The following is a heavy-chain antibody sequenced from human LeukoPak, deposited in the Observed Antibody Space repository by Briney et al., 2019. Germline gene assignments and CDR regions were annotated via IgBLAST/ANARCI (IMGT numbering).Heavy chain of an antibody. CDR1: GFTFSGSA. CDR3: TRHNRYSGVFDY. J-gene: IGHJ4*02. D-gene: IGHD3-10*01. Sequence: GGSLRLSCAASGFTFSGSAMHWVRQASGKGLEWVGRIRSKANSYATAYAASVKGRFTISRDDSKNTAYLQMNSLKTEDTAVCYCTRHNRYSGVFDYWGQGTLVTVSS. CDR2: IRSKANSYAT. V-gene: IGHV3-73*01.